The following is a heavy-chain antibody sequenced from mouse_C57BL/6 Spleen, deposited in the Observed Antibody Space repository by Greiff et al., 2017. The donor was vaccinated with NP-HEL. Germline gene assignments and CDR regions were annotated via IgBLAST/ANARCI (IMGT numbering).Heavy chain of an antibody. CDR2: INPNNGGT. CDR1: GYTFTDYN. J-gene: IGHJ2*01. V-gene: IGHV1-22*01. Sequence: VQLQQSGPELVKPGASVKMSCKASGYTFTDYNMHWVKQSHGKSLEWIGYINPNNGGTSYNQKFKGKATLTVNKSSSTAYMELRSLTSEDSAVYYCARGDYDSLSFDYWGQGTTLTVSS. CDR3: ARGDYDSLSFDY. D-gene: IGHD2-4*01.